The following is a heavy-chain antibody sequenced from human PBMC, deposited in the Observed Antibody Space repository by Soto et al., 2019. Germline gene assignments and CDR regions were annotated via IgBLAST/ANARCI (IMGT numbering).Heavy chain of an antibody. J-gene: IGHJ5*02. CDR3: ATLARRVLLALAEFPS. V-gene: IGHV4-4*02. D-gene: IGHD6-19*01. Sequence: QVQLRQSGPGLVKPSGTLSLTCFVSGTSISSTYWWTWVSQSPGKGLEWIGEIQHTGGTNYNQALKTQLTISVDKANYTYSQRLLSVTSANSAIYYCATLARRVLLALAEFPSWGQGSLVTVSS. CDR1: GTSISSTYW. CDR2: IQHTGGT.